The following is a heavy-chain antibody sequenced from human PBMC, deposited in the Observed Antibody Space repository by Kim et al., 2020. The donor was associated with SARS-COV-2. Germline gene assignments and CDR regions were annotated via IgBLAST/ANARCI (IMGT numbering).Heavy chain of an antibody. Sequence: GGSLRLSCAASGFTFSRSGMHWVRQAPGKGLEWVAVIWYEEIQQYYGDAVKGRFTISRDNSKNILYLQMDSLRPDDTGVYYCARGAYGDYARGGLGPWGQGTLVTVSS. CDR2: IWYEEIQQ. CDR3: ARGAYGDYARGGLGP. J-gene: IGHJ5*02. V-gene: IGHV3-33*08. D-gene: IGHD4-17*01. CDR1: GFTFSRSG.